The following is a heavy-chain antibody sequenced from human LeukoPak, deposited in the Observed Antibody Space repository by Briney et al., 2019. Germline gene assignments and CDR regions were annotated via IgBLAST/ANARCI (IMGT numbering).Heavy chain of an antibody. CDR2: ISVTGNT. CDR3: AKAPVTTCLGAYCYPFDL. Sequence: PGGSLRLSCNASGFTLSNYAMTRVRQGPRKGLGWVSAISVTGNTYHAESLKGRFTISRDNSKDTLYLQMRSLRAEDAGVYYCAKAPVTTCLGAYCYPFDLWGQGTQVTVSS. V-gene: IGHV3-23*01. J-gene: IGHJ4*02. CDR1: GFTLSNYA. D-gene: IGHD2-21*01.